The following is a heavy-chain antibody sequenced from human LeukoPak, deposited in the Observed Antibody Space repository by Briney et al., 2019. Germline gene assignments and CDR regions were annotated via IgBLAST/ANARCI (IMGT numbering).Heavy chain of an antibody. CDR3: ARVRYSSSSRYFDY. D-gene: IGHD6-13*01. CDR2: ISSSSSYT. Sequence: GGSLRLSCAASGFTFSDYYMSWIRQAPGKGLEWVSYISSSSSYTNYADSVKGRFTISRDNAKNSLYLQMNSLRAEDTAVYYCARVRYSSSSRYFDYWGQGTLVTVCS. CDR1: GFTFSDYY. V-gene: IGHV3-11*05. J-gene: IGHJ4*02.